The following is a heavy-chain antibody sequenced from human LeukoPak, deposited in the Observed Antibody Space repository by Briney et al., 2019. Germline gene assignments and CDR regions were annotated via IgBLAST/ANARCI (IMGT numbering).Heavy chain of an antibody. J-gene: IGHJ3*02. CDR3: ARVPPRYCTIPSCYWAFDI. CDR2: ISSSGSTI. D-gene: IGHD2-2*01. CDR1: GFTFSDYY. V-gene: IGHV3-11*04. Sequence: GGSLRLSCAASGFTFSDYYMSWIRQAPGKGLEWISYISSSGSTIYYADSVKGRFTISRDNAKNSLYLQMNSLRVEDTAVYYCARVPPRYCTIPSCYWAFDIWGQGTMVTVSS.